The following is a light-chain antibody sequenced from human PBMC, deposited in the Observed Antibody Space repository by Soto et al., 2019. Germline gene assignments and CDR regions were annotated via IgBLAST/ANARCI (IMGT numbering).Light chain of an antibody. CDR2: LGS. CDR3: MQALQTPT. CDR1: QSLLLSSGNNY. J-gene: IGKJ1*01. Sequence: DIVMTQSPLSLPVTPGEPASISCKAIQSLLLSSGNNYLDWYLQKPGQSPXLLIYLGSNRASGVPDRFSGSGSGTDFTLKIRRVEAEDVGVYYCMQALQTPTFGQGTKVDIK. V-gene: IGKV2-28*01.